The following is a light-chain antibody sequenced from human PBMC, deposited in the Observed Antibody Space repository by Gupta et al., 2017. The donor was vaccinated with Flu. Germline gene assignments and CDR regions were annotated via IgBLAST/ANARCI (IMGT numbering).Light chain of an antibody. CDR3: CSYAGTYTWV. V-gene: IGLV2-11*01. CDR2: DVS. Sequence: QSALTQPRSVPGSPGPSVTISCTGTSSDVGGYNYVSWFQQHPVKAPNLLIYDVSERPSGVPDRLSGSKSGNTASLTISGLQAADEADYYCCSYAGTYTWVFGGGTKLTVL. J-gene: IGLJ3*02. CDR1: SSDVGGYNY.